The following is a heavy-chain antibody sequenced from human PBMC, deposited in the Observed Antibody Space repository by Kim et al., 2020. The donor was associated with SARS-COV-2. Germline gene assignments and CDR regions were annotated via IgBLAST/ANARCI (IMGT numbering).Heavy chain of an antibody. CDR3: ARVGDVDPRRFFLGS. J-gene: IGHJ4*02. CDR2: IIPILGIA. V-gene: IGHV1-69*04. CDR1: GGTFSSYA. Sequence: SVKVSCKASGGTFSSYAISWVRQAPGQGLEWMGRIIPILGIANYAQKFQGRVTITADKSTSTAYMELSSLRSEDTAVYYCARVGDVDPRRFFLGSWGQGTLVTVSS. D-gene: IGHD5-12*01.